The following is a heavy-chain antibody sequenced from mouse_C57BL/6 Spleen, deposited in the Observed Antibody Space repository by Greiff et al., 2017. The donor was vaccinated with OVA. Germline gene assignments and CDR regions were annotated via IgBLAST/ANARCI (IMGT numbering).Heavy chain of an antibody. CDR1: GYTFTSYW. CDR3: ARSGDYGSSYYAMDY. CDR2: IYPSDSET. J-gene: IGHJ4*01. Sequence: QVQLQQPGAELVRPGSSVKLSCKASGYTFTSYWMDWVKQRPGQGLEWIGNIYPSDSETHYNQKFKDKATLTVDKSSSTAYMQLSSLTSEDSAVYYCARSGDYGSSYYAMDYWGQGTSVTVSS. D-gene: IGHD1-1*01. V-gene: IGHV1-61*01.